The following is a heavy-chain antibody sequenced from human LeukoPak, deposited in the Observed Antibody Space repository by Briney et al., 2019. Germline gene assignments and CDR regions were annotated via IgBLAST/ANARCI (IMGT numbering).Heavy chain of an antibody. D-gene: IGHD2-2*01. Sequence: GGSLRLSCAASGFTFSSFAMSWVRQAPGKGLEWVSSLSGSGYNTYYADSVKGRFTISRDNSKNTVYLQMNSLRAEDTAVYYCAKDPYGTRYFDYWGQGTLVTVSS. CDR3: AKDPYGTRYFDY. CDR2: LSGSGYNT. J-gene: IGHJ4*02. CDR1: GFTFSSFA. V-gene: IGHV3-23*01.